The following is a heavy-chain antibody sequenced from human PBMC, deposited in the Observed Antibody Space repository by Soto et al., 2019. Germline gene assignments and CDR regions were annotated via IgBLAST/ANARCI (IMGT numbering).Heavy chain of an antibody. Sequence: SETLSLTCTVSGASISGENYYWSWIRQHPGKGLEWIAYIYYSGITHYNPSLKSRVTISVDTSNNQFSLNLISVTAADTAVYYCARAPRNSGYYFHFDYWGQGTMVTVYS. D-gene: IGHD3-22*01. CDR3: ARAPRNSGYYFHFDY. V-gene: IGHV4-31*03. CDR2: IYYSGIT. J-gene: IGHJ4*02. CDR1: GASISGENYY.